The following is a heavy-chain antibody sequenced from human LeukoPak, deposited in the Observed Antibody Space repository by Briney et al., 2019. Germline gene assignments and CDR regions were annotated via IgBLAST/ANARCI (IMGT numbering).Heavy chain of an antibody. V-gene: IGHV4-39*01. CDR3: ARGRIAVAGPFDY. J-gene: IGHJ4*02. CDR2: IYYSGST. D-gene: IGHD6-19*01. Sequence: SETLSLTCTVSGGSISSSSYYWGWIRQPPGMGLEWIGSIYYSGSTYYNPSLKSRVTISVDTSKNQFSLKLSSVTAADTAVYYCARGRIAVAGPFDYWGQGTLVTVSS. CDR1: GGSISSSSYY.